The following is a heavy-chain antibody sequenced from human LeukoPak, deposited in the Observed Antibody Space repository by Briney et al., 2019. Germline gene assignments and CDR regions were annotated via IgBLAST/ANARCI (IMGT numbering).Heavy chain of an antibody. CDR1: GFTFSSYG. Sequence: GGSLRLSCAAPGFTFSSYGMSWVRQAPGKGLEWVSAISGSGGSTYYADSVKGRFTISRDNSKNTLYLQMNSLRAEDTAVYYCAKVGGDTAMVTLIDYWGQGTLVTVSS. CDR3: AKVGGDTAMVTLIDY. D-gene: IGHD5-18*01. CDR2: ISGSGGST. J-gene: IGHJ4*02. V-gene: IGHV3-23*01.